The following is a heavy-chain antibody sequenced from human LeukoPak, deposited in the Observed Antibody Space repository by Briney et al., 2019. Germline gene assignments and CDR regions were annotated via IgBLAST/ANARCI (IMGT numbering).Heavy chain of an antibody. V-gene: IGHV3-30*03. CDR3: ARDTRQYYHNGMDV. J-gene: IGHJ6*02. CDR2: VSYDGRND. D-gene: IGHD2/OR15-2a*01. Sequence: GGALRLSCTDSGFRLSDYAMHWVRKAPGKGLEWVAVVSYDGRNDYYGDSVKGRFTISRDTSKNPLYLQMNSLTTEDTAVYYCARDTRQYYHNGMDVWGHGTTVTVSS. CDR1: GFRLSDYA.